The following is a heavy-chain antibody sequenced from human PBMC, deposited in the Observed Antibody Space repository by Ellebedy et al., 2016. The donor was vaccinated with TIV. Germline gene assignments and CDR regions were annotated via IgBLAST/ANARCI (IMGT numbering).Heavy chain of an antibody. V-gene: IGHV3-11*05. CDR3: ARVLQGYFDY. D-gene: IGHD3-10*01. J-gene: IGHJ4*02. Sequence: GESLKISXAASGFIFSDYYMSWIRQAPGKGLEWVSYISSTGSYTKSADSVKGRFTISRDNAKNSLYLQMNSLRAEDTAVYYCARVLQGYFDYWGQGTLVTVSS. CDR2: ISSTGSYT. CDR1: GFIFSDYY.